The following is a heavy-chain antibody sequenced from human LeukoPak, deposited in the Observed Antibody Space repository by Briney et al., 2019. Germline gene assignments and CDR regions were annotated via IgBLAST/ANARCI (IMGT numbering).Heavy chain of an antibody. CDR1: GYSLTSYW. CDR2: IYPADSNV. CDR3: ARQTGRYFDY. Sequence: PGESLKISCKGSGYSLTSYWIGWVGQMPGKGLEWKGIIYPADSNVRYSPSLQAQVTISADKSISTAYLQWTSLKASDTAMYFCARQTGRYFDYWGQGTLVTVSS. J-gene: IGHJ4*02. V-gene: IGHV5-51*01.